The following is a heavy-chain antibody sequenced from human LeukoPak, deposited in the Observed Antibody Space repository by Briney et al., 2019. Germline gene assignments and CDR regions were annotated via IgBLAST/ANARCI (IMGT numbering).Heavy chain of an antibody. J-gene: IGHJ6*02. CDR2: IYYSGNT. Sequence: SETLSLTCTVSGGSINSDHWSWIRQPPGKGLEWIGYIYYSGNTNYSPSLKSRVTISVDTSRKQFSLKLSSVTAADTAVYYCARRSLVRTVGYYYGMDVWGQGTTVTVSS. V-gene: IGHV4-59*08. CDR3: ARRSLVRTVGYYYGMDV. D-gene: IGHD1-26*01. CDR1: GGSINSDH.